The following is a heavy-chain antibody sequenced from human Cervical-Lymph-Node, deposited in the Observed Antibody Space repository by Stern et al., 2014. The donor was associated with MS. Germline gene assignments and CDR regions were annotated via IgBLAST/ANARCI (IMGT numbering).Heavy chain of an antibody. CDR1: GGTFSNYA. J-gene: IGHJ4*02. CDR3: ARASLTSGYYYSHLAY. V-gene: IGHV1-69*01. D-gene: IGHD3-22*01. Sequence: VQLEESGAEVKKPGSSVKVSCKASGGTFSNYATSWARQVPGQGLEWVGGIIPIFDIVHYAQKLQGRVTIAADESTSTAYMEVNSLTHEDTAVYYCARASLTSGYYYSHLAYWGQGTLVTVSS. CDR2: IIPIFDIV.